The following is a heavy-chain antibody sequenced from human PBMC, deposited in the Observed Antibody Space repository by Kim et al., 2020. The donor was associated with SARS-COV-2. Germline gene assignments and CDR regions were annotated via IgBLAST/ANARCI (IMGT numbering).Heavy chain of an antibody. V-gene: IGHV1-18*01. Sequence: ASVKVSCKASGYTFTSYGISWVRQAPGQGLEWMGWISAYNGNTNYAQELQGRVTMTTDTSTSTAYMELRSLRSDDTAVYYCARVPPRDVVVPAAPGFGFDPWGQGTLVTVSS. D-gene: IGHD2-2*01. CDR3: ARVPPRDVVVPAAPGFGFDP. CDR1: GYTFTSYG. J-gene: IGHJ5*02. CDR2: ISAYNGNT.